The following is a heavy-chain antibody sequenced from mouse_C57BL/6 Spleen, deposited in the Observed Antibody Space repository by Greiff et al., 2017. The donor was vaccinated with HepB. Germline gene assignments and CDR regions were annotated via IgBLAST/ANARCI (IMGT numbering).Heavy chain of an antibody. J-gene: IGHJ4*01. D-gene: IGHD2-3*01. CDR1: GFTFSSYA. CDR3: TREGYDGYSYAMDY. CDR2: ISSGGDYI. Sequence: EVKVVESGEGLVKPGGSLKLSCAASGFTFSSYAMSWVRQTPEKRLEWVAYISSGGDYIYYADTVKGRFTISRDNARNTLYLQMSSLKSEDTAMYYCTREGYDGYSYAMDYWGQGTSVTVSS. V-gene: IGHV5-9-1*02.